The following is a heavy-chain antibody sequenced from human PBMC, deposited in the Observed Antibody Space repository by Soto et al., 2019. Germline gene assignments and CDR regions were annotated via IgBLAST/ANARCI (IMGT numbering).Heavy chain of an antibody. V-gene: IGHV4-59*01. CDR3: ASNYGSGSYFASGFDY. J-gene: IGHJ4*02. Sequence: PSETLSLTCTVSGGSISSYYWSWMRQPPGKGLEWIGYIYYSGSTNYNPSLKSRVTISVDTSKNQFSLKLSSGTAADTAVYYCASNYGSGSYFASGFDYWGQGTLVTVSS. CDR1: GGSISSYY. CDR2: IYYSGST. D-gene: IGHD3-10*01.